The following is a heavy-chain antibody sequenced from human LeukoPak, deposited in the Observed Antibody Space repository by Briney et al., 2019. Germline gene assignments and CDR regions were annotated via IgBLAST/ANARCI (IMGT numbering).Heavy chain of an antibody. V-gene: IGHV1-2*02. CDR1: GYTFTGYY. J-gene: IGHJ4*02. Sequence: ASVKVSCKASGYTFTGYYMHWVRQAPGQGLVWMGWINPNSGGTNYAQKFQGRVTMTRDTSISTAYMELSRLRSDDTAVYYCARVTPRGLRFLEWLSPLDYWGQGTLVTVSS. CDR3: ARVTPRGLRFLEWLSPLDY. D-gene: IGHD3-3*01. CDR2: INPNSGGT.